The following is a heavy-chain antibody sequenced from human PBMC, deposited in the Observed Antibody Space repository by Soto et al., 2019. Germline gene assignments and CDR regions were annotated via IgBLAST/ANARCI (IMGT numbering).Heavy chain of an antibody. D-gene: IGHD3-16*01. J-gene: IGHJ4*02. CDR1: GMSMSGHY. CDR3: ASVTFGGVVLAH. Sequence: SETLSLTCSVSGMSMSGHYWSWVRQAPGKGLEWIGYVYYNETTNLNPSLRSRVAISVDTSRKQFYLNVTSVTAADTAVYYCASVTFGGVVLAHWGQGTLVTVSS. V-gene: IGHV4-59*11. CDR2: VYYNETT.